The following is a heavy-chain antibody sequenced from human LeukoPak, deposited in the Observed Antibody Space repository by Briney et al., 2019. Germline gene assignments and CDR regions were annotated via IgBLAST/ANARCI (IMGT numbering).Heavy chain of an antibody. J-gene: IGHJ3*02. Sequence: SETLSLTCAVYGGSFSGYQWSWIRQPPGKGLEWIGRIYTSGSTNYNPSLKSRVAMSVDTSKNQFSLKLSSVTAADTAVYYCASLNSVGAFDIWGQGTMVTVSS. D-gene: IGHD5/OR15-5a*01. CDR3: ASLNSVGAFDI. V-gene: IGHV4-59*10. CDR1: GGSFSGYQ. CDR2: IYTSGST.